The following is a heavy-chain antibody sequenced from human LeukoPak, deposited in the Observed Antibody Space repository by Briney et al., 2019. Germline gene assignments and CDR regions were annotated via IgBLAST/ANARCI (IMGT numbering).Heavy chain of an antibody. Sequence: GASVKVSCKASGYTFTIYDINWVRQATGQGLEWMGWMNPNSGNTGYAQKFQGRVTMTRNTSISTAYMELSSLRSEDTAVYYCARYQYYDFWSGPDYWGQGTLVTVSS. CDR3: ARYQYYDFWSGPDY. J-gene: IGHJ4*02. CDR2: MNPNSGNT. V-gene: IGHV1-8*01. D-gene: IGHD3-3*01. CDR1: GYTFTIYD.